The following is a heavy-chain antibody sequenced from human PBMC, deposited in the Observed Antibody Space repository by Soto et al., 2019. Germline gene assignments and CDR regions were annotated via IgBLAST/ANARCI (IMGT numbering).Heavy chain of an antibody. CDR2: IYYSGST. J-gene: IGHJ5*02. D-gene: IGHD6-13*01. CDR3: ARDRRAAARSGGRWFDP. V-gene: IGHV4-59*01. Sequence: SETLSLTCTVSGGSISSYYWSWIRQPPGKGLEWIGYIYYSGSTNYNPSLKSRVTISVDTSKNQFSLKLSSVTAADTAVYYCARDRRAAARSGGRWFDPWGQGTLVTVSS. CDR1: GGSISSYY.